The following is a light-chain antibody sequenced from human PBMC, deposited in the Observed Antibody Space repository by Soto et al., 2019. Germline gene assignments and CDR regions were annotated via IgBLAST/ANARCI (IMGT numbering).Light chain of an antibody. CDR1: SSNIGSNT. CDR3: AACDDSLNGRNYV. V-gene: IGLV1-44*01. J-gene: IGLJ1*01. CDR2: SNN. Sequence: QSVLTQPPSASGTPGQRVTISCSGSSSNIGSNTVNWYQQLPGTAPKLLIYSNNQRPSGVPDRFSGSKSGTSASLAISGLQSEDEADYYCAACDDSLNGRNYVFGTGTKVTVL.